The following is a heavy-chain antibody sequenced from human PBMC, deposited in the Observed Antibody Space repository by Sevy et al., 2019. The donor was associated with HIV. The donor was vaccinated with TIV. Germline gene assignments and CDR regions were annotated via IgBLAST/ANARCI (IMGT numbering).Heavy chain of an antibody. CDR3: AGHCSRTSGSHALDI. V-gene: IGHV4-34*01. CDR1: GGSFSGYY. Sequence: SETLSLTCAVYGGSFSGYYWSWIRQPPGKGLEWIGEINHSGSTNYNPSLKSRVTISGDTSNNQFSLKLSAVTATDTAVDYWAGHCSRTSGSHALDIWGQGTMVTVSS. J-gene: IGHJ3*02. D-gene: IGHD2-2*01. CDR2: INHSGST.